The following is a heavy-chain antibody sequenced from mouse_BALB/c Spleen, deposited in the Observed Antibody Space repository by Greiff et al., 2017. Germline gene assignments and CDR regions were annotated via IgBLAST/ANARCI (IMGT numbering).Heavy chain of an antibody. J-gene: IGHJ3*01. Sequence: QVQLQQSGAELARPGASVKLSCKASGYTFTSYWMQWVKQRPGQGLEWIGAIYPGDGDTRYTQKFKGKATLTADKSSSTAYMQLSSLASEDSAVYYCARKGDGYHPPFAYWGQGTLVTVSA. CDR2: IYPGDGDT. D-gene: IGHD2-3*01. CDR1: GYTFTSYW. V-gene: IGHV1-87*01. CDR3: ARKGDGYHPPFAY.